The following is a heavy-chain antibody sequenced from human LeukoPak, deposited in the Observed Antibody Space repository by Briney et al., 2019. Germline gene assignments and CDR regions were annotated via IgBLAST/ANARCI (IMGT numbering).Heavy chain of an antibody. V-gene: IGHV1-18*04. D-gene: IGHD3-10*01. CDR3: ARDKYYYYGSGSYDGTFDY. J-gene: IGHJ4*02. CDR1: GYTFTSYG. Sequence: ASVKVSCKASGYTFTSYGISWVRQAPGHGLEWMGWISAYNGNTNYAQKLQGRVTMTTDTSTSTAYMELRSLRSDDTAVYYCARDKYYYYGSGSYDGTFDYWGQGTLVTVSS. CDR2: ISAYNGNT.